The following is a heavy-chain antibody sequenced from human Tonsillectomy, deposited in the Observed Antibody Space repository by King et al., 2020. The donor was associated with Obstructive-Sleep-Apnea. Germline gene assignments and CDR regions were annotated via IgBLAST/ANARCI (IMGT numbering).Heavy chain of an antibody. CDR2: IDYSGSI. V-gene: IGHV4-59*01. CDR1: GGSISRYY. D-gene: IGHD6-13*01. CDR3: ARALSEQPYFDY. Sequence: QLQESGPGLVKPSETLSLTCTVSGGSISRYYWNWIRQPPGKGLEWIAYIDYSGSINYNPSLKSRVTILIDTPNNQFSLKLTSVTAADTAVYYCARALSEQPYFDYWGQGTLVTVSS. J-gene: IGHJ4*02.